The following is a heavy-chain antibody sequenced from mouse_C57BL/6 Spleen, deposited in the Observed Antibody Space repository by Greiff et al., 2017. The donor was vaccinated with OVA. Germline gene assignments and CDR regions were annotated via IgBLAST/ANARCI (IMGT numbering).Heavy chain of an antibody. CDR3: AREATVVAQGGY. CDR1: GYTFTDYY. J-gene: IGHJ2*01. D-gene: IGHD1-1*01. Sequence: VQLQQSGPVLVKPGASVKMSCKASGYTFTDYYMNWVKQSHGKSLEWIGVINPYNGGTSYNQKFKGKATLTVDKSSSTAYMELNSLTSEDSAVYYCAREATVVAQGGYWGQGTTLTVSS. V-gene: IGHV1-19*01. CDR2: INPYNGGT.